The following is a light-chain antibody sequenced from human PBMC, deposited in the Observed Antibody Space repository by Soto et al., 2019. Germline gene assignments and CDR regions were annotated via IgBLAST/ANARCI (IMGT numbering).Light chain of an antibody. Sequence: QSALTQPPSASGSPGQSVTISCTAASSDVGGYNSVSWYQQHPGKAPKLILSEVNSGVPDRFSGSKSGNTASLTVSGLQAEDEADYYCSSYAGSGNWVFGGGTKLTVL. V-gene: IGLV2-8*01. J-gene: IGLJ3*02. CDR1: SSDVGGYNS. CDR2: EV. CDR3: SSYAGSGNWV.